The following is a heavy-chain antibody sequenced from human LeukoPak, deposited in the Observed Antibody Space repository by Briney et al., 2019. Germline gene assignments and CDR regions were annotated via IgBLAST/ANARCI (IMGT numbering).Heavy chain of an antibody. V-gene: IGHV3-23*01. Sequence: GGSLRLSCAVSGFAFGSEAMSWVRQSPARGLEWVASISPGGGTTYYADYVKGRFTVSRDNSKNSLFVQMNSLRAEDTAVYYCARVLSGVRDLQRDAFDIWGQGTMVTVSS. CDR3: ARVLSGVRDLQRDAFDI. CDR2: ISPGGGTT. CDR1: GFAFGSEA. J-gene: IGHJ3*02. D-gene: IGHD3-10*01.